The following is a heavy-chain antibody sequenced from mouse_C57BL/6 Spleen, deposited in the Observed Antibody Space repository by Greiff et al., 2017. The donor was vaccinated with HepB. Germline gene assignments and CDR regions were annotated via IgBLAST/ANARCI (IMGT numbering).Heavy chain of an antibody. V-gene: IGHV1-9*01. CDR3: ARRLYGSSPSWFAY. CDR2: ILPGSGST. J-gene: IGHJ3*01. D-gene: IGHD1-1*01. CDR1: GYTFTGYW. Sequence: VHLVESGAELMKPGASVKLSCKATGYTFTGYWIEWVKQRPGHGLEWIGEILPGSGSTNYNEKFKGKATFTADTSSNTAYMQLSSLTTEDSAIYYCARRLYGSSPSWFAYWGQGTLVTVSA.